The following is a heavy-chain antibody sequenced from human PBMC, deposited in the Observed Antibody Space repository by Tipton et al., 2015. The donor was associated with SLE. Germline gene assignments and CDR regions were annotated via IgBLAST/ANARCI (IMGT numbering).Heavy chain of an antibody. CDR1: GFSLSDSY. V-gene: IGHV3-11*04. CDR3: SRDPRSLDF. CDR2: IGGSGPYI. J-gene: IGHJ4*02. Sequence: GSLRLSCAASGFSLSDSYMTWIRQAPGKGLQWVSYIGGSGPYINYADSVEGRFTISRDNAKNSLYLQMNSLRDEDTAVYYCSRDPRSLDFWGQGTLVTVSS.